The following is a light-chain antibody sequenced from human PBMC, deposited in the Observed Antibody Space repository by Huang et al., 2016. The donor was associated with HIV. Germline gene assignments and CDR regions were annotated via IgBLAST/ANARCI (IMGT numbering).Light chain of an antibody. CDR1: QSVSNY. CDR2: DTS. Sequence: EIVLTQSPATLSLSPGERATLSCMASQSVSNYLAWYQHKPGQAPRLLIYDTSNRATGIPGRFSGSGSGTDFTLTISSLEPEDFAVYYCQQRSNWPPGATFGQGTRLEIK. J-gene: IGKJ5*01. V-gene: IGKV3-11*01. CDR3: QQRSNWPPGAT.